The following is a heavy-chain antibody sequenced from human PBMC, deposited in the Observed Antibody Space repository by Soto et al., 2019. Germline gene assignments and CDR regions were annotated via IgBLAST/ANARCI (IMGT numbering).Heavy chain of an antibody. D-gene: IGHD3-16*01. Sequence: KPSETLSLTCTVSGVSISSGNWWTWVRQSPRKGLEYIGEIFHDGTANYFPSFERRVAMSVDKSKNQFSLKLTSVTAADAAIYYCARLVYDTRLDYLYFDFWGQGAQVTSPQ. V-gene: IGHV4-4*02. CDR2: IFHDGTA. J-gene: IGHJ4*02. CDR3: ARLVYDTRLDYLYFDF. CDR1: GVSISSGNW.